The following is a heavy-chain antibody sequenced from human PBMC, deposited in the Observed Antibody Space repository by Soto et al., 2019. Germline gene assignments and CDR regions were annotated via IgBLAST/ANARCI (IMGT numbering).Heavy chain of an antibody. CDR2: IGGTSGST. Sequence: EVQLSESGGGLVQPGESLRLSCAASGFTFSNFVMGWVRRAPGRGLEWVSAIGGTSGSTYYADSVKGRFTISRDNSKNTVSLQMNSLRAEDTAVYYCAKRRGDGYFDLWGRGTLVTVSS. V-gene: IGHV3-23*01. CDR1: GFTFSNFV. J-gene: IGHJ2*01. D-gene: IGHD7-27*01. CDR3: AKRRGDGYFDL.